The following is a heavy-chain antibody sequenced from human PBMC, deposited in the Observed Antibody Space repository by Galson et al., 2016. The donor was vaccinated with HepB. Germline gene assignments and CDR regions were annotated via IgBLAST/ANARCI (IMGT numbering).Heavy chain of an antibody. V-gene: IGHV3-21*01. CDR1: GFTFSSYS. CDR3: ARASSSSSWYLPGYYYDMDV. CDR2: ISTRTSYI. D-gene: IGHD6-13*01. Sequence: SLRLSCAASGFTFSSYSMNWVRQVPGKGLEWVSPISTRTSYIDYADPVKGRFTISRDNAKNSLYLQMNRLRAEDTAVYYCARASSSSSWYLPGYYYDMDVWGQGTTVTVSS. J-gene: IGHJ6*02.